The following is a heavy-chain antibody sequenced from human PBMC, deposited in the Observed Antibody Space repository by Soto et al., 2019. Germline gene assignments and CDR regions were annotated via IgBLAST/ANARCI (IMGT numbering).Heavy chain of an antibody. J-gene: IGHJ6*02. V-gene: IGHV4-34*01. CDR1: GGCFGGYY. CDR2: INHSGST. Sequence: SETLSLTCAVYGGCFGGYYGSWIRQPPGKGLEWIGEINHSGSTNYNPSLKSRVTISVDTSKNQFSLKLSSVTAADTAVYYCARPGGYYYYGMDVWGQGTTGTVS. CDR3: ARPGGYYYYGMDV.